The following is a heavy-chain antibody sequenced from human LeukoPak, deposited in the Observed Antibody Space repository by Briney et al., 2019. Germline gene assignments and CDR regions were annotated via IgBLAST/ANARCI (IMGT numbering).Heavy chain of an antibody. Sequence: SVKVSCKASGGTFSSYAISWVRQAPGQGLEWMGRIIPILGIANYAQKFQGRVTITADKSTSTAYMELRRLRSDDTAVYYCAREVAARHGVIDYWGQGTLVTVSS. CDR2: IIPILGIA. V-gene: IGHV1-69*04. J-gene: IGHJ4*02. CDR3: AREVAARHGVIDY. CDR1: GGTFSSYA. D-gene: IGHD6-6*01.